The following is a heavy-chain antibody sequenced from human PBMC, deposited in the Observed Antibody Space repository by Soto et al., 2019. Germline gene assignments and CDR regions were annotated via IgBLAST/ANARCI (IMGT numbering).Heavy chain of an antibody. J-gene: IGHJ6*02. V-gene: IGHV4-31*03. Sequence: QVQLQESGPGLVKPSQTLSLTCTVSGGSISSGGYYWSWIRQHPGKGLEWIGYIYYSGSTYYNPARKSRVTISVDTSKNQFSLKLSSVTAADTAVDYCARVFGFGGMDVWGQGTTVTVSS. D-gene: IGHD3-10*01. CDR2: IYYSGST. CDR1: GGSISSGGYY. CDR3: ARVFGFGGMDV.